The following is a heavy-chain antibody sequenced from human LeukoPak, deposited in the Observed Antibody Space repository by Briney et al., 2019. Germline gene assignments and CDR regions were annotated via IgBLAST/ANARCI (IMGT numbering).Heavy chain of an antibody. D-gene: IGHD5-12*01. Sequence: PGGSLRLSCAASGFTFSSYSMNWVRQAPGKGLEWVSSISGSSDYIYYADSVKGRFTISRDNANNSLYLHMNNLRAEDTAVYYCARVRVATTNYFDYWGQGTLVTVSS. CDR1: GFTFSSYS. J-gene: IGHJ4*02. CDR3: ARVRVATTNYFDY. CDR2: ISGSSDYI. V-gene: IGHV3-21*01.